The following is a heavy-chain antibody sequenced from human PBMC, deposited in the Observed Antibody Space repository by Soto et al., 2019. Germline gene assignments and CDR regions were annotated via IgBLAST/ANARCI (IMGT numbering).Heavy chain of an antibody. J-gene: IGHJ4*02. D-gene: IGHD5-18*01. CDR1: GGTFSSYA. CDR2: IIPIFGTA. CDR3: XXXXXRXGYSPLDY. V-gene: IGHV1-69*01. Sequence: QVQLVQSGAEVKKPGSSVKVSCKASGGTFSSYAISWVRQAPGQGLEWMGGIIPIFGTANYXQKFXGXVXXXXXXXXXXXXXXXXXXXXXXXXXXXXXXXXXRXGYSPLDYWGQGXLVTXSS.